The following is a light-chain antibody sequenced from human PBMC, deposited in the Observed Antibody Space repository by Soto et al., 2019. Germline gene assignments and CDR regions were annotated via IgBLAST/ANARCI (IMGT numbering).Light chain of an antibody. CDR3: QVWDSSSDQYV. J-gene: IGLJ1*01. V-gene: IGLV3-21*02. CDR2: DDS. Sequence: SYELTQPPSVSVAPGQTARLTCGGNDIGRKSVHWYQKKPGQAPVLVVYDDSVRPSGIPERVSGSNSGNTATLSISRVEAGDEADYFCQVWDSSSDQYVFGSGTKLTVL. CDR1: DIGRKS.